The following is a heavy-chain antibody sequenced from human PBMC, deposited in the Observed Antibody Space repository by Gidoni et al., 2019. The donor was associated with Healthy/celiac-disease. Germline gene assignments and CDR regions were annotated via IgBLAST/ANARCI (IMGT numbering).Heavy chain of an antibody. D-gene: IGHD3-9*01. CDR1: GSTFTSYC. CDR3: ARDAGDYDSLTGYPRGDYGMDV. CDR2: IWYDGSNK. J-gene: IGHJ6*02. V-gene: IGHV3-33*01. Sequence: QVQLVESGGGVVQPGRSLSLSCPASGSTFTSYCMHWVRQAPGKGLEWVAVIWYDGSNKYYAESVKGRFTISRDNSKNTLYLQMNSLRAEDTAVYYCARDAGDYDSLTGYPRGDYGMDVWGQGTTVTVSS.